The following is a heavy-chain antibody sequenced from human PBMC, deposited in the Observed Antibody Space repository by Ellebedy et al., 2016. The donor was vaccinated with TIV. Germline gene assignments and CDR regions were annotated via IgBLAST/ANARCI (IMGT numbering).Heavy chain of an antibody. CDR2: ISGSGGST. V-gene: IGHV3-23*01. CDR3: ARAPTAIFAHFYYYYYYMDV. Sequence: GGSLRLSXAASGFTFSSYAMSWVRQAPGRRLEWVLAISGSGGSTHYVDSVRGRFTISRDNSKNTLYLQMTSLRAEDTAVYYCARAPTAIFAHFYYYYYYMDVWGKGTTVTVSS. J-gene: IGHJ6*03. D-gene: IGHD2-21*02. CDR1: GFTFSSYA.